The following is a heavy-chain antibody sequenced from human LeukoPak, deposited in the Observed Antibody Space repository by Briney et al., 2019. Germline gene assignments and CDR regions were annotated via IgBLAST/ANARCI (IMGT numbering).Heavy chain of an antibody. CDR1: GFSFDDYG. CDR3: ARDSNNWNDGSIDY. V-gene: IGHV3-20*04. J-gene: IGHJ4*02. D-gene: IGHD1-1*01. Sequence: GGSLRLSCAASGFSFDDYGMSWVRQTPGKGLEWVAGINWNGGSTSYVDSVKGRITISRDNAKNSLYLQMNSLRAEDTAVYYCARDSNNWNDGSIDYWGQGTLVTVSS. CDR2: INWNGGST.